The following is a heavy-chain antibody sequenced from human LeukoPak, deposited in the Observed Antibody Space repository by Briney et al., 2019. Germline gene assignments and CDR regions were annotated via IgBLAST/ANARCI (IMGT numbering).Heavy chain of an antibody. Sequence: PGGSLRLSCAASGSTFSSYAMHWVRQAPGKGLEWVAVISYDGSNKYYADSVKGRFTISRDNSKNTLYLQMNSLRAEDTAVYYCARVRVPYYYGSGSYVDYWGQGTLVTVSS. D-gene: IGHD3-10*01. CDR2: ISYDGSNK. CDR3: ARVRVPYYYGSGSYVDY. V-gene: IGHV3-30-3*01. J-gene: IGHJ4*02. CDR1: GSTFSSYA.